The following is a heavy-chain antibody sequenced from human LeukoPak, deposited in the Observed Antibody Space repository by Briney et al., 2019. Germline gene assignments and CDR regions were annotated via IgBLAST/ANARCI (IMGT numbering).Heavy chain of an antibody. V-gene: IGHV3-15*01. J-gene: IGHJ4*02. CDR3: AARYNWNDLAY. D-gene: IGHD1-1*01. Sequence: GGSLRLSCAASGFTFSNAWMNWVRQAPGKGLEWVARIKTKTDGGTTDYAAPVKGRFTISRDDSKNTLYLQMNSLKTEDRGVYYCAARYNWNDLAYWGQGTLVTVSS. CDR2: IKTKTDGGTT. CDR1: GFTFSNAW.